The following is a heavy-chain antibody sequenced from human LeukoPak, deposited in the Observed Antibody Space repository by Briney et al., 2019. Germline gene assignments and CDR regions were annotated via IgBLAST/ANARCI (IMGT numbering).Heavy chain of an antibody. Sequence: SETLSLTCTVSGYSISSGYYWGWIRQPPGKGLEWIGSIYHSGSTYYNPSLKSRVTISVDRSKNQFSLKLSSVTAADTAVYYCARVRSSSSDDAFDIWGQGTMVTVSS. D-gene: IGHD6-6*01. J-gene: IGHJ3*02. CDR3: ARVRSSSSDDAFDI. CDR1: GYSISSGYY. CDR2: IYHSGST. V-gene: IGHV4-38-2*02.